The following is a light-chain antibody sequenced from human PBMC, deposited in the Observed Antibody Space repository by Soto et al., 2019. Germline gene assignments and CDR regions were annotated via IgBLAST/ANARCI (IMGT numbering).Light chain of an antibody. CDR1: QSVSSN. CDR2: GAS. CDR3: QQYNDWPRT. J-gene: IGKJ1*01. Sequence: EIVMTQPPATLSVSPGERATLSCRASQSVSSNLVWYQQKPGQAPRLLISGASSRAAGIPARFTGSGSGTEFTLTISSLQSEDFAVYYCQQYNDWPRTFGQGTKVDI. V-gene: IGKV3-15*01.